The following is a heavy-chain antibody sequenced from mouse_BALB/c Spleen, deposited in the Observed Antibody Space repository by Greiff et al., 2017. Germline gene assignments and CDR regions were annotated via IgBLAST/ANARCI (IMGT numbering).Heavy chain of an antibody. CDR3: NAGNNYFDY. V-gene: IGHV14-4*02. Sequence: VQLKQSGAELVRSGASVKLSCTASGFNIKDYYMHWVKQRPEQGLEWIGWIDPENGDTEYAPKFQGKATMTADTSSNTAYLQLSSLTSEDTAVYYCNAGNNYFDYWGQGTTLTVSS. J-gene: IGHJ2*01. D-gene: IGHD1-1*01. CDR2: IDPENGDT. CDR1: GFNIKDYY.